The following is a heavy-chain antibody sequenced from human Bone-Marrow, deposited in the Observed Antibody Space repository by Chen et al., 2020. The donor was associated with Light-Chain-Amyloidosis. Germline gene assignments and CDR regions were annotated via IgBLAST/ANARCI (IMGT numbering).Heavy chain of an antibody. J-gene: IGHJ3*02. CDR3: AKDISYDDILPGYPADAFDI. D-gene: IGHD3-9*01. Sequence: EVQLVESGGGLLQRGGSLRLSCAASGFAFSSYAMSWVRQAPGKGLEWVSTFSGSGGSRYYGDSGRGRLTISRDNSKNALFLQMNSLRAEDTAVYYCAKDISYDDILPGYPADAFDIWGQGTMVTVSS. CDR2: FSGSGGSR. V-gene: IGHV3-23*04. CDR1: GFAFSSYA.